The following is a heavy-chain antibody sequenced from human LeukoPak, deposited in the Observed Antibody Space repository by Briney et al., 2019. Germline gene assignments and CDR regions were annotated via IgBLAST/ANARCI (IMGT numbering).Heavy chain of an antibody. J-gene: IGHJ4*02. CDR3: VKSGTFFLYYFDS. Sequence: ETLSLTCTVSGGSISSSSYYWGWIRQAPGKGLEWISGISGSSDTTYYADAVKGRFTISRDNSKNTLFLQMSSLRAEDTAVYYCVKSGTFFLYYFDSWGQGTQLTVSS. D-gene: IGHD1-26*01. V-gene: IGHV3-23*01. CDR1: GGSISSSSYY. CDR2: ISGSSDTT.